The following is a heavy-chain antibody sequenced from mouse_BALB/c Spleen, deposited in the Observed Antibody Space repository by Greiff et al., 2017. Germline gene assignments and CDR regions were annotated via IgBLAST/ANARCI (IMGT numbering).Heavy chain of an antibody. CDR2: INPSSGYT. CDR1: GYTFTSYT. Sequence: QVQLQQSAAELARPGASVKMSCKASGYTFTSYTMHWVKQRPGQGLEWIGYINPSSGYTEYNQKFKDKTTLTADKSSSTAYMQLSSLTSEDSAVYYCTRDYYGTFAYWGKGTLVTVSA. D-gene: IGHD1-1*01. CDR3: TRDYYGTFAY. V-gene: IGHV1-4*02. J-gene: IGHJ3*01.